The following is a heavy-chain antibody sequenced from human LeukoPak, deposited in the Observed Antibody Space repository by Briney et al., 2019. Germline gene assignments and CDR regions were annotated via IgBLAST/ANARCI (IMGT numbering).Heavy chain of an antibody. D-gene: IGHD4-11*01. Sequence: GGSLRLPCAASGFTFSSYSMMWVRQAPGKGLEWVSYISSSSTTIHYADSVKGRFTISRDNAKNSVYLQMNSLRAEDTAVYYCTRVEETATTAAIIRKYSYYYYYMDVWGKGNTVTVSS. CDR3: TRVEETATTAAIIRKYSYYYYYMDV. J-gene: IGHJ6*03. V-gene: IGHV3-48*01. CDR1: GFTFSSYS. CDR2: ISSSSTTI.